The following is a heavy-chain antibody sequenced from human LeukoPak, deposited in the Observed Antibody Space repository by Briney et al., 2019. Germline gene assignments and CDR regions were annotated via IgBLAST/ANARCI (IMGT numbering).Heavy chain of an antibody. Sequence: GGSLRLSCTASGVNFHEYSMHWVRQAPGKGLEWVSVINWYSGSMVYADSVKGRFTISRDNANNLVYLQMNRLRADDTALYYCVRERSATYLLDYWGQGTLVTVSS. CDR3: VRERSATYLLDY. CDR2: INWYSGSM. CDR1: GVNFHEYS. J-gene: IGHJ4*02. V-gene: IGHV3-9*01. D-gene: IGHD4/OR15-4a*01.